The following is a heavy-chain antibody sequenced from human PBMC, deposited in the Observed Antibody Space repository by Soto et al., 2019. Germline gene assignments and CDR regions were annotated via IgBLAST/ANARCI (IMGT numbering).Heavy chain of an antibody. CDR1: GYTFTGYY. CDR3: ARDVVPYDFWSGYFYYYYGMDV. D-gene: IGHD3-3*01. CDR2: INPNSGGT. V-gene: IGHV1-2*02. J-gene: IGHJ6*02. Sequence: EASVQVSCKASGYTFTGYYMHWVRQAPGQGLEWMGWINPNSGGTNYAQKFQGRVTMTRDTSISTAYMELSRLRSDDTAVYYCARDVVPYDFWSGYFYYYYGMDVWGQGTTVTVSS.